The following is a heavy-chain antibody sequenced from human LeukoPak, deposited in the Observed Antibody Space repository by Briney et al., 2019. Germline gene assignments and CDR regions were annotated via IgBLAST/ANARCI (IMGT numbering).Heavy chain of an antibody. CDR1: GGSISSGGYS. CDR2: ISWNSGSI. V-gene: IGHV3-9*01. CDR3: AKDRGDLYCYGMDV. J-gene: IGHJ6*02. Sequence: LSLTCAVSGGSISSGGYSWSWIRQPPGKGLEWVSGISWNSGSIGYADSVKGRFTISRDNAKNSLYLQMNSLRAEDTALYYCAKDRGDLYCYGMDVWGQGTTVTVSS. D-gene: IGHD3-16*01.